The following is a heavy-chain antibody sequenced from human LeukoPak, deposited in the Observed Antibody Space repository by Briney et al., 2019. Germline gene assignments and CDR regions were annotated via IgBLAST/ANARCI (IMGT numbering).Heavy chain of an antibody. D-gene: IGHD3-22*01. Sequence: GGSLRLSCAASGFTFSSYEMNWVRQAPGKGLEWVSYISSSGSTIYYADSVKGRFTISRDNAKNSLYLQMNSLRAEDTAVYYCAREGYYDSSSYYYYYYYMDVWGKGTTVTISS. CDR3: AREGYYDSSSYYYYYYYMDV. CDR2: ISSSGSTI. V-gene: IGHV3-48*03. J-gene: IGHJ6*03. CDR1: GFTFSSYE.